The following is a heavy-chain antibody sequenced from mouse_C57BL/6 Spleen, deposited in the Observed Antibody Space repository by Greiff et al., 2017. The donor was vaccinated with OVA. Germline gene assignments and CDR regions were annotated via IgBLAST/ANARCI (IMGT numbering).Heavy chain of an antibody. J-gene: IGHJ3*01. CDR3: ARDWDGFAY. V-gene: IGHV1-18*01. CDR2: INPNNGGT. Sequence: VHVKQSGPELVKPGASVKIPCKASGYTFTDYNMDWVKQSHGKSLEWIGDINPNNGGTIYNQKFKGKATLTVDKSSSTAYMELRSLTSEDTAVYYCARDWDGFAYWGQGTLVTVSA. D-gene: IGHD4-1*01. CDR1: GYTFTDYN.